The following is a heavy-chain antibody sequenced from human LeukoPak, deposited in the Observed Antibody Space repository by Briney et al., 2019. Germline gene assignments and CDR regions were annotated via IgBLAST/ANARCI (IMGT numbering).Heavy chain of an antibody. Sequence: SETLSLTCTVSGGSISSGGDYWSWIRQHPGKGLEWIGYIYYSGSTYYNPSLKSRVTISVDTSKNQFSLKLSSVTAADTAVYYCARRDCSSTSCYAGWFDPWGQGTLVTVSS. CDR1: GGSISSGGDY. J-gene: IGHJ5*02. V-gene: IGHV4-31*03. CDR2: IYYSGST. D-gene: IGHD2-2*01. CDR3: ARRDCSSTSCYAGWFDP.